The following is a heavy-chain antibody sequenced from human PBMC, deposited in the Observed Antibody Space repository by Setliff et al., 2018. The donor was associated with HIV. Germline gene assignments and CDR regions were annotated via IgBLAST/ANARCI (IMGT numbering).Heavy chain of an antibody. CDR2: INPDSGGT. CDR1: GYTFTDFY. CDR3: ARGALWFGELPLYYHYNMDV. Sequence: ASVKVSCKASGYTFTDFYMHWVRQAPGQGLEWMASINPDSGGTNFAQKYQGRVTMTRDTSINTAYMELTSLTSDDTAVYYCARGALWFGELPLYYHYNMDVWGTGTTVTVSS. J-gene: IGHJ6*03. D-gene: IGHD3-10*01. V-gene: IGHV1-2*02.